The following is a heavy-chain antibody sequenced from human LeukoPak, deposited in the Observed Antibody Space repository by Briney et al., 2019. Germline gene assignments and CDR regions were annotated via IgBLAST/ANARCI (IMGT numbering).Heavy chain of an antibody. V-gene: IGHV3-7*01. D-gene: IGHD6-19*01. CDR2: IKQGGSEK. Sequence: GGPLRLSCAASQFTFSRYWMNWVREARGEALEWVANIKQGGSEKYYVDSVKGGFTISRDNAENALYVQMNSLRAEDTAVYYCARGYTCDCDRAFDIWGQGTMVTASS. J-gene: IGHJ3*02. CDR1: QFTFSRYW. CDR3: ARGYTCDCDRAFDI.